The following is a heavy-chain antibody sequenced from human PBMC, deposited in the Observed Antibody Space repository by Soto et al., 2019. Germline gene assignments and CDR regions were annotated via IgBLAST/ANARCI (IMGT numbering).Heavy chain of an antibody. D-gene: IGHD2-8*02. Sequence: QVQLQESGPGLVKPSQTLSLTCTVSGGSISGGHYDWRWIRQPPGKGLEWIAYIYYSGRTYYNPSLKSRVTMSLDTSKNQFSLKLSSVTAADAAVYYCVRDRWCGEPLYYGMDVWGQGTTVTVSS. V-gene: IGHV4-30-4*01. J-gene: IGHJ6*02. CDR3: VRDRWCGEPLYYGMDV. CDR1: GGSISGGHYD. CDR2: IYYSGRT.